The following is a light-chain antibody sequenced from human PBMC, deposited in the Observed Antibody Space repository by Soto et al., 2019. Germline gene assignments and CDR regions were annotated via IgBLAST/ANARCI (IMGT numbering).Light chain of an antibody. CDR2: HVN. Sequence: QSALTQPRSVSGSPGQSVTISCTGTSNNIGAYTFVSWYQQHPGKAPNLIIYHVNTRPSGVPDRFSGSKSGNTASLTISGLQAEDESDYYCSAYGGNADVVFGGGTQLTVL. CDR1: SNNIGAYTF. V-gene: IGLV2-11*01. CDR3: SAYGGNADVV. J-gene: IGLJ2*01.